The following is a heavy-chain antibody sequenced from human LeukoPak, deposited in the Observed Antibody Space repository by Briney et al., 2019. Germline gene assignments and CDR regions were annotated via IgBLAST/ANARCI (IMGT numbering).Heavy chain of an antibody. J-gene: IGHJ4*01. D-gene: IGHD6-6*01. Sequence: GGSLRLSCAASGFAFSNDAMSWVRQAPGTGLEWVSSISAGGGGTYYAYSVKGRFTISRDNAKNTLYLQMNSLRTEGTAIYYCAKEDSRSSPNYFEYWGRGALVTVSS. CDR1: GFAFSNDA. V-gene: IGHV3-23*01. CDR3: AKEDSRSSPNYFEY. CDR2: ISAGGGGT.